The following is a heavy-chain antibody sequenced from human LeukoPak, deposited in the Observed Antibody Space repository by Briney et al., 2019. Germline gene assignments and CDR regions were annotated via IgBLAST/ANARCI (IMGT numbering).Heavy chain of an antibody. D-gene: IGHD6-13*01. CDR2: INPNSGGT. CDR3: ARDRRGDGGGIAAAANYYYYGMDV. V-gene: IGHV1-2*06. Sequence: ASVKVSCKASGYTFTSYAMNWVRQAPGQGLEWMGRINPNSGGTNYAQKFQGRVTMTRDTSIGTAYMELSRLRSDDTAVYYCARDRRGDGGGIAAAANYYYYGMDVWGQGTTVTVSS. J-gene: IGHJ6*02. CDR1: GYTFTSYA.